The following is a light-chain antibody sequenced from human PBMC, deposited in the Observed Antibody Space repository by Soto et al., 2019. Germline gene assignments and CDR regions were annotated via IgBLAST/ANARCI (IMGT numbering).Light chain of an antibody. CDR3: QQDYNLPFT. CDR2: GAS. Sequence: EIVLTQSPATVSLSPGERATLSCRASQSIDSNYLSWYQQKPGQAPRLIISGASTRATGTPARFSGSGSGTDFTLTISSLQPEDFAVYYCQQDYNLPFTFGQGTRLEIK. CDR1: QSIDSNY. V-gene: IGKV3D-7*01. J-gene: IGKJ5*01.